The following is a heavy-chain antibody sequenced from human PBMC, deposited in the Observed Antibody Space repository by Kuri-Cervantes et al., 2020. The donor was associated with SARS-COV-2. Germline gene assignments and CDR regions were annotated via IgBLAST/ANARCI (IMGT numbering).Heavy chain of an antibody. Sequence: GESLKISCAASGFTFSSYSMNWVRQAPGKGLEWVANIKQDGSEKYYVDSVKGRFTISRDNAKNSLYLQMNSLRAEDTAVYYCARGDIHLGYCSSTSCAYYFDYWGQGTLVTVSS. CDR3: ARGDIHLGYCSSTSCAYYFDY. CDR2: IKQDGSEK. CDR1: GFTFSSYS. V-gene: IGHV3-7*01. D-gene: IGHD2-2*01. J-gene: IGHJ4*02.